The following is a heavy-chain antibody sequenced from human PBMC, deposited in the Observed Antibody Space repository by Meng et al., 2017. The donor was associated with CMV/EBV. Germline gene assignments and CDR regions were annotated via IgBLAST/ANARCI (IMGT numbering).Heavy chain of an antibody. V-gene: IGHV4/OR15-8*03. CDR1: GGSFSSSKW. Sequence: SETLSLTCVVSGGSFSSSKWWSWVRQPPGKGLEWIGAIHHRGTPNYNASLKSRVTMSVDKSENHFSLSLTSVTAADTAVYFCARAASSYFDVSAYYPDAFDIWGQGTVVTVSS. D-gene: IGHD3-22*01. J-gene: IGHJ3*02. CDR2: IHHRGTP. CDR3: ARAASSYFDVSAYYPDAFDI.